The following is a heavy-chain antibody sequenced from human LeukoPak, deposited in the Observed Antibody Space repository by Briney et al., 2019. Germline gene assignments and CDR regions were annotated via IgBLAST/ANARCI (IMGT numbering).Heavy chain of an antibody. V-gene: IGHV4-39*01. D-gene: IGHD3-16*01. CDR2: VDYSGST. CDR1: GDSISSNGYY. J-gene: IGHJ3*02. Sequence: PSETLSLTCTVFGDSISSNGYYWGWIRQPPGKGLEWIGSVDYSGSTYYNPSLKSRVTMSVDMSKNQFSLILTYVTAADTAVYYCARPFLGLVLSDIWGQGTMVTVSS. CDR3: ARPFLGLVLSDI.